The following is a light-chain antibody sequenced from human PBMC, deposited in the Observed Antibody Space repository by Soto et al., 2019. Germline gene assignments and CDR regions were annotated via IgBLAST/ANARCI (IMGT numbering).Light chain of an antibody. CDR1: LSDVAVYEY. J-gene: IGLJ1*01. CDR3: CICATKYI. CDR2: DVN. Sequence: QSALIQPRSVSASLGQSVTISCTGSLSDVAVYEYVSWYQQQPDKAPKLMIYDVNKRASGVPDRFSGSKSGNAASLIISGLQVADEADYYCCICATKYIFGTGTKLTVL. V-gene: IGLV2-11*01.